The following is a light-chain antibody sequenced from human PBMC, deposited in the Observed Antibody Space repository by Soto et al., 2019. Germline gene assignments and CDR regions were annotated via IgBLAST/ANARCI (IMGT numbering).Light chain of an antibody. CDR3: QQFNSYPIS. Sequence: DIQLTQSPSFLSASVGDRVTITCRASQDITNSLAWNHQKPGKTPKFLISTASTLQSGVPSRFSGTGSGTEFPLTISGLQPEDLSTYYCQQFNSYPISFGQGTRLEI. CDR1: QDITNS. CDR2: TAS. J-gene: IGKJ5*01. V-gene: IGKV1-9*01.